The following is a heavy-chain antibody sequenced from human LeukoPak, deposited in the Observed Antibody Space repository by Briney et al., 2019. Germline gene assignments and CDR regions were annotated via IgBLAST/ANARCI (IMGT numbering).Heavy chain of an antibody. CDR1: VYAFSNYY. V-gene: IGHV1-46*01. CDR2: INPSGGRI. J-gene: IGHJ4*02. CDR3: AREHYDDSGYPAHALDY. D-gene: IGHD3-22*01. Sequence: ASVKVSCKASVYAFSNYYMHWMRQAAGQGLEWMGIINPSGGRINYAQKFQGRVSVTRDTSTSTVSMELRSLRSEDTAVYFCAREHYDDSGYPAHALDYWGQGTLVTVSS.